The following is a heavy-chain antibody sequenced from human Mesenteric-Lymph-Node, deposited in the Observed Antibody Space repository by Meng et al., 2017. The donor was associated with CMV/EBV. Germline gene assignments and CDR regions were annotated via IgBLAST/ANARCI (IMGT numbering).Heavy chain of an antibody. Sequence: GESLKISCAASGFTFDDYGMAWVRQGPGKGLDWVAGLSWNGGNTYYADSVKGRFTISRDNAKNSLYLQMNSLRAEDTALYYCASPQAPGDSGDYWGQGTLVTVSS. CDR2: LSWNGGNT. J-gene: IGHJ4*02. V-gene: IGHV3-20*04. CDR3: ASPQAPGDSGDY. D-gene: IGHD2-21*02. CDR1: GFTFDDYG.